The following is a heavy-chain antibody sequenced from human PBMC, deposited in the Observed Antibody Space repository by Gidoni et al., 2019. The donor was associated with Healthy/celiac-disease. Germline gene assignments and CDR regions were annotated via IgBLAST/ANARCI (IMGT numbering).Heavy chain of an antibody. J-gene: IGHJ3*02. CDR3: ARGHLLRYSLIQVAFDI. D-gene: IGHD3-9*01. Sequence: EVQLVESGGGLVQPGGSLRLSCAASGLTLRSYSMNCVRQAPGKGLEWVSYISSSSRTIYYADSVKGRFTISRDNAKNSLYLQMNSLRAEDTAVYYCARGHLLRYSLIQVAFDIWGQGTMVTVSS. V-gene: IGHV3-48*01. CDR2: ISSSSRTI. CDR1: GLTLRSYS.